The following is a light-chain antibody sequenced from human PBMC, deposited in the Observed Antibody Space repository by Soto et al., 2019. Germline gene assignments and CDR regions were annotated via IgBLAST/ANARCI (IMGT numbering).Light chain of an antibody. CDR2: DVS. CDR1: SSDVGGYNY. Sequence: QSALTQPRSVSGSHVQSVTISCTGTSSDVGGYNYVSWYQQHPGKAPKLMIYDVSKRPSGVPDRFSGSKSGNTASLTISGLQAEDEADYYCCSYAGSYTYVFGTGTKVTVL. V-gene: IGLV2-11*01. J-gene: IGLJ1*01. CDR3: CSYAGSYTYV.